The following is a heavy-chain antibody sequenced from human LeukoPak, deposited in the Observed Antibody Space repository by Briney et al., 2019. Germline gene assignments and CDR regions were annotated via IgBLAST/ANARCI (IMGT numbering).Heavy chain of an antibody. CDR1: GFTVSSNY. J-gene: IGHJ6*04. CDR3: AELGITMIGGV. Sequence: GGSLRPSCAASGFTVSSNYMNWVRQAPGKGLEWVSYISSSGSTIYYADSVKGRFTISRDNAKNSLYLQMNSLRAEDTAVYYCAELGITMIGGVWGKGTTVTISS. D-gene: IGHD3-10*02. V-gene: IGHV3-48*03. CDR2: ISSSGSTI.